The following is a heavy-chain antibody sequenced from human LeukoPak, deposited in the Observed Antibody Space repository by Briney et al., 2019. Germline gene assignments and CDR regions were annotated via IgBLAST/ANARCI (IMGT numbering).Heavy chain of an antibody. V-gene: IGHV1-18*01. D-gene: IGHD3-22*01. CDR3: ARVMYYDSSGYPPLDY. J-gene: IGHJ4*02. Sequence: ASVKVSCKASGYTFTSYGISWVRQAPGQGLEWMGWISAYNGNTNYAQKLQGRVTMTTDTSTSTAYMELRSLRSDDTAVYYCARVMYYDSSGYPPLDYWGKGTLVTVSS. CDR2: ISAYNGNT. CDR1: GYTFTSYG.